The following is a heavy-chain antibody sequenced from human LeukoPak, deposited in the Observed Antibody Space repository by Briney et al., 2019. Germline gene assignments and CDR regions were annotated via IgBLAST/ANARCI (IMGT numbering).Heavy chain of an antibody. J-gene: IGHJ4*02. CDR3: ARDCGGDCYFGY. V-gene: IGHV3-21*01. Sequence: GGSLRLSCAASGFTFSSYSMNWVRQAPGKGLEWVSSISSSSSYIYYADSVKGRLTISRDNAKNSLYLQMNSLRAEDTAVYYCARDCGGDCYFGYWGQGTLVTVSS. CDR2: ISSSSSYI. D-gene: IGHD2-21*01. CDR1: GFTFSSYS.